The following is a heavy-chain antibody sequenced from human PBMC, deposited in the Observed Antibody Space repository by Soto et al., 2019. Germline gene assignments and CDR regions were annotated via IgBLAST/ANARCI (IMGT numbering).Heavy chain of an antibody. CDR1: GGPFSGYY. Sequence: QVQLQQWGAGLLKPSETLSLTCAVYGGPFSGYYWSWIRQPPGKGLEWIGEINHSGSTNYNPSLKSRVTISVDTSKNQFSLKLSSVTAAGTAVYYCASSSPGYCSSTSCYEGFRNYFDYWGQGTLVTVSS. CDR2: INHSGST. CDR3: ASSSPGYCSSTSCYEGFRNYFDY. J-gene: IGHJ4*02. V-gene: IGHV4-34*01. D-gene: IGHD2-2*01.